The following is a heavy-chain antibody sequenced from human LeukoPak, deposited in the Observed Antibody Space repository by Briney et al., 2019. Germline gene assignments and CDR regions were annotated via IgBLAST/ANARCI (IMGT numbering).Heavy chain of an antibody. J-gene: IGHJ6*03. CDR1: GFTFSSYW. CDR3: ARDFPPTFEPAADLYYYYYYMDV. V-gene: IGHV3-7*01. D-gene: IGHD2-2*01. CDR2: IKQDGSEK. Sequence: GGSLRLSCAASGFTFSSYWMSWVRQAPGKGLEWVANIKQDGSEKYYVDSVKGRFTISRDNAKNSLYLQMNSLRAEDTAVYYCARDFPPTFEPAADLYYYYYYMDVWGKGTTVTVSS.